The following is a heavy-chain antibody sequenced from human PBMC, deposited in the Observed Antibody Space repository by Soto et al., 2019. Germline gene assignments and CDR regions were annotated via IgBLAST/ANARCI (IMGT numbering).Heavy chain of an antibody. J-gene: IGHJ4*02. D-gene: IGHD3-16*01. CDR2: IYHIGST. Sequence: SETLSLTCAVSGGSISSSNWWSWVRQPPGKGLEWIGEIYHIGSTNYNPSLKSRVTISVDKSKNQFSLKLSSVTAADTAVHYCERRGVWDYYFDYRGQGSLVPVSS. CDR3: ERRGVWDYYFDY. V-gene: IGHV4-4*02. CDR1: GGSISSSNW.